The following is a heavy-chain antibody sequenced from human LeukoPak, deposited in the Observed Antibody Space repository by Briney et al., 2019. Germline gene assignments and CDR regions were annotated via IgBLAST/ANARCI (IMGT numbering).Heavy chain of an antibody. V-gene: IGHV3-11*04. CDR1: GFTFSDYY. J-gene: IGHJ4*02. CDR2: ISSSGSTI. CDR3: ARHDCSGGSCSFDY. D-gene: IGHD2-15*01. Sequence: GGSLRLSCAASGFTFSDYYMSCIRQAPGKGLEWVSYISSSGSTIYYADSVKGRFSISRDNAKNSLYLQMNSLRAEDTAVYYCARHDCSGGSCSFDYWGQGTLVTVSS.